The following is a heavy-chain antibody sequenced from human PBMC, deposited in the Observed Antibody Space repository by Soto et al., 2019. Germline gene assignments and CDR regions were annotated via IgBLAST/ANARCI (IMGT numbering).Heavy chain of an antibody. D-gene: IGHD2-2*01. CDR2: ISTYSADT. V-gene: IGHV1-18*01. CDR3: AGDQGGWRYQDSFHF. CDR1: GYTFTTYG. J-gene: IGHJ4*02. Sequence: QVQLVQSGAEVKKPGASVKVSCKASGYTFTTYGLSCVRQAPGQGLEWMGWISTYSADTNYAQMFQGRLTMTTDTSTRTAYRELGSLRSDATAVYYCAGDQGGWRYQDSFHFWGQRTLDVVSS.